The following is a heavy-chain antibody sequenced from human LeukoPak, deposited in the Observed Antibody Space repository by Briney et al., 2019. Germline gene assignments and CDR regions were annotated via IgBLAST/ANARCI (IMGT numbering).Heavy chain of an antibody. V-gene: IGHV3-64*01. D-gene: IGHD6-13*01. Sequence: GGSLRLSCAASGFTFSIYAMHWVRQAPGKGLEYVSAISSNGGSTYYANSVKGRFTISRDNSKNTLYLQMGRLRAEDMAVYYCARAPQYSSSWYGYAFDIWGQGTMVTVSS. J-gene: IGHJ3*02. CDR3: ARAPQYSSSWYGYAFDI. CDR1: GFTFSIYA. CDR2: ISSNGGST.